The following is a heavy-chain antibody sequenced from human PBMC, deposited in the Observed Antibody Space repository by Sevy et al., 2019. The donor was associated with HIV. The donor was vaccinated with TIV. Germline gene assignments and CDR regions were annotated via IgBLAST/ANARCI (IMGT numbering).Heavy chain of an antibody. D-gene: IGHD3-22*01. J-gene: IGHJ4*02. CDR1: GFSFSGYS. V-gene: IGHV3-48*02. CDR3: ARHPYYDSSGYVDY. CDR2: ISSSSSTI. Sequence: GGSLRLSCAASGFSFSGYSMNWVRQAPGKGLEWVSYISSSSSTIYYADSVKGRFTIYRDNAKNSLYLQMNSLRDEDTAVYYCARHPYYDSSGYVDYWGQGTLVTVSS.